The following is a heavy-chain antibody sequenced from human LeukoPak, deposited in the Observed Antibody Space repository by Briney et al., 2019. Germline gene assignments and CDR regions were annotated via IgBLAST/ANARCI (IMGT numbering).Heavy chain of an antibody. Sequence: GESLKISCKASGSPFNNYWIGWVRQMPGRGLEWMGMLYPDGSATTYHPSFEGRVTISADKSVTTAYLEWNSLKASDSALYYCVRQGLQSGTYPAFWGPGTLVTVSS. J-gene: IGHJ4*02. CDR2: LYPDGSAT. D-gene: IGHD1-26*01. CDR1: GSPFNNYW. V-gene: IGHV5-51*01. CDR3: VRQGLQSGTYPAF.